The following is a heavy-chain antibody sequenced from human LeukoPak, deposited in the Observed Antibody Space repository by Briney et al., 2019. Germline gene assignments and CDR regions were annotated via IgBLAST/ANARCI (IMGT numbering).Heavy chain of an antibody. V-gene: IGHV3-74*01. J-gene: IGHJ3*02. Sequence: GGSLRLSCAASEFTFSSYSMNWVRQAPGKGLEWVSRVNTDGDSTIYADFVEGRFTTSRDNAKNTLYLRMRTLRAEDTAVYYCARTRGNAFDIWGLGTLVTVSS. D-gene: IGHD3-10*01. CDR3: ARTRGNAFDI. CDR1: EFTFSSYS. CDR2: VNTDGDST.